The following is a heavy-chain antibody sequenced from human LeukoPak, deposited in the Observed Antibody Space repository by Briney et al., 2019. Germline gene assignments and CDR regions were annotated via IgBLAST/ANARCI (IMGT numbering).Heavy chain of an antibody. D-gene: IGHD6-19*01. CDR2: ISYDGNNK. CDR3: ASSRSGWIYFDY. CDR1: GFTFSSYA. J-gene: IGHJ4*02. V-gene: IGHV3-30*15. Sequence: HPGGSLRLSCAASGFTFSSYAMHWVRQAPGKGLEWVAVISYDGNNKYYADSVKGRFTISRDNSKNTLYLQMSSLRVEDTAVYYCASSRSGWIYFDYWAREPWSPSPQ.